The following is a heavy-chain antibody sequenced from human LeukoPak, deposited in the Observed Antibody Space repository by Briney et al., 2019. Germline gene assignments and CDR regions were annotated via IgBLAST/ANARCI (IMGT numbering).Heavy chain of an antibody. Sequence: ESGPTLVKPTQTLTLTCTFSGFSLTTSGVGVGWIRQPPGKALEWLALIYWDYDKRYSPSLKSRLTITKDSSRNQVVLTMTNMDPVDTATYYCVHWSTAAAGKDWGQGTLVTVSS. V-gene: IGHV2-5*02. CDR2: IYWDYDK. CDR3: VHWSTAAAGKD. J-gene: IGHJ4*02. CDR1: GFSLTTSGVG. D-gene: IGHD6-13*01.